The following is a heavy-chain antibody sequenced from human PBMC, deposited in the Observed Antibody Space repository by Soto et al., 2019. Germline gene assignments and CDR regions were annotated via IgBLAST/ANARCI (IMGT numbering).Heavy chain of an antibody. J-gene: IGHJ6*02. V-gene: IGHV1-18*01. Sequence: APVKVSCRPSGYTFTSYSISWVRQAPGQGLEWMGWISAYNGNTNYAQKLQGRVTMTTDTSTSTAYMELRSLRSDDTAVYYCARDPGIQLWAYYYYYGMDVWGQGTTVTVSS. CDR2: ISAYNGNT. CDR1: GYTFTSYS. D-gene: IGHD5-18*01. CDR3: ARDPGIQLWAYYYYYGMDV.